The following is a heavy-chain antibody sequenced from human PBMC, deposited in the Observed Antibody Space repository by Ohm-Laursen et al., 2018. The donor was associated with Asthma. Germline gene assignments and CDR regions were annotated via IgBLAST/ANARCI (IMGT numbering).Heavy chain of an antibody. J-gene: IGHJ4*02. CDR3: ARGSSEGLQ. Sequence: SLRLSCAASGFTLGDYFMHWVRQGPGEGLLWISHLFPDGRRTNYADSVRGRFTISRDDAKNTLYLHMTGLRADDTAVYYCARGSSEGLQWGQGTLVTVSS. CDR2: LFPDGRRT. D-gene: IGHD6-19*01. V-gene: IGHV3-74*01. CDR1: GFTLGDYF.